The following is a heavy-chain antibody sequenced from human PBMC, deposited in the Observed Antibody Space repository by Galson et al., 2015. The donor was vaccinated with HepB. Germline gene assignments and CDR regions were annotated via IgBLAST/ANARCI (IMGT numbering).Heavy chain of an antibody. D-gene: IGHD1/OR15-1a*01. J-gene: IGHJ6*02. CDR2: ISDSGDTT. V-gene: IGHV3-23*01. CDR1: GFSFFDYA. CDR3: AKELFSLREYKVGEIVPSEQYGIDV. Sequence: SLRLSCATSGFSFFDYAMSWVGQAPGKGLEWVSVISDSGDTTNYADSVKGRFIISRDNSKNILYLQMNSLRDEDTAVYYCAKELFSLREYKVGEIVPSEQYGIDVWGQGTTVTVSS.